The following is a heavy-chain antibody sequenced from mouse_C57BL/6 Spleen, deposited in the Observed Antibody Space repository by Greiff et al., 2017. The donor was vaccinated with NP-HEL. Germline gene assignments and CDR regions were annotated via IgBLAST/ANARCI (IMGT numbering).Heavy chain of an antibody. CDR2: IDPSDSYT. Sequence: QVQLQQPGAELVMPGASVKLSCKASGYTFTSYWMHWVKQRPGQGLEWIGEIDPSDSYTNYNQKFKGKSTLTVDKSSSTAYMQLSSLTSEDSAVYYCARGGRDGDYKSGAMDYWGQGTSVTVSS. CDR3: ARGGRDGDYKSGAMDY. J-gene: IGHJ4*01. D-gene: IGHD2-13*01. V-gene: IGHV1-69*01. CDR1: GYTFTSYW.